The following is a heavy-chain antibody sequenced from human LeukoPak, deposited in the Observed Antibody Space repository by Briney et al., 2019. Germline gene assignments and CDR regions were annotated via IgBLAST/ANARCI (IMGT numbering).Heavy chain of an antibody. Sequence: PSETLSLTCTVSGGSISSSTWWSWVRQPPGKGLEWIGEIYHRGRTNFNPSLKSRVTISVDKSKNQFSLRLNSVTAADTAVYYCARVQFSSGSLDYWGQGTLVTVSS. CDR1: GGSISSSTW. J-gene: IGHJ4*02. CDR3: ARVQFSSGSLDY. CDR2: IYHRGRT. D-gene: IGHD6-19*01. V-gene: IGHV4-4*02.